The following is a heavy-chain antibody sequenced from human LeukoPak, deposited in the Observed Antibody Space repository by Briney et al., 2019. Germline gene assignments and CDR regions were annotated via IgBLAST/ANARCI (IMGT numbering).Heavy chain of an antibody. CDR2: IHYSGIT. CDR3: ARDGDYVLDP. D-gene: IGHD4-17*01. Sequence: SETLSLTCTVSGGSITDNHHYWAWIRQPPGNGMEWIGTIHYSGITDYNSSLKSRVTISVDMSKKQFSLKLNSMTVADTAVYYCARDGDYVLDPWGQGTLVTVSS. CDR1: GGSITDNHHY. J-gene: IGHJ5*02. V-gene: IGHV4-39*07.